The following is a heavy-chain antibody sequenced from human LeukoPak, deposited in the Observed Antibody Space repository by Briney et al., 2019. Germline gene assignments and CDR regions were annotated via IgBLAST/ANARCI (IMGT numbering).Heavy chain of an antibody. CDR3: ASGNYDFDY. Sequence: GGSLRLTCAASGFTFSTYSMNWVRQAPGKGLEWVSSISGSSNYRYHADSVKGRFTISRDNAKNSLYLQMNSLRAEDTAVYYCASGNYDFDYWGQGTLVTVSS. CDR1: GFTFSTYS. D-gene: IGHD3-3*01. CDR2: ISGSSNYR. J-gene: IGHJ4*02. V-gene: IGHV3-21*01.